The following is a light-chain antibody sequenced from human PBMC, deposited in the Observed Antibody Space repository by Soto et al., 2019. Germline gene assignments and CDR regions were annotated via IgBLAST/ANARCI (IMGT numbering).Light chain of an antibody. CDR3: CSYAGSYTLV. Sequence: QSALTQPRSVSGSPGQSVTLSCTGTSSDVGGYHYVSWYQHHPGKAPKIIIFDVNKRPSGVPDRFSGSKSGNTASLTISGPQTEEEADYYCCSYAGSYTLVFGGGTKVTVL. J-gene: IGLJ2*01. V-gene: IGLV2-11*01. CDR1: SSDVGGYHY. CDR2: DVN.